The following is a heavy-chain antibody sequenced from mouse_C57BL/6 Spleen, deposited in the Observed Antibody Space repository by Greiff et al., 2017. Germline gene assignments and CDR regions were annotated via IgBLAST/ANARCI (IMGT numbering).Heavy chain of an antibody. CDR1: GYAFSSSW. CDR3: ARWGGDY. J-gene: IGHJ2*01. CDR2: IYPGDGDT. V-gene: IGHV1-82*01. Sequence: QVQLKESGPELVKPGASVKISCKASGYAFSSSWMNWVKQRPGKGLEWIGRIYPGDGDTNYNGKFKGKATLTADKSSSTAYMQLSSLTSEDSAVYFCARWGGDYWGQGTTLTVSS.